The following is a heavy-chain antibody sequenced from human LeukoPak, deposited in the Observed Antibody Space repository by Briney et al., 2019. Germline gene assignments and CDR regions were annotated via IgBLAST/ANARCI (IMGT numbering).Heavy chain of an antibody. CDR3: AKERITMVRGVISGYYFDY. V-gene: IGHV3-23*01. Sequence: GGSLRLSCAASGFTFSSYAMSWVRQAPGKGLEWVSAISCSGGSTYYADSVKGRFTISRDNSKNTLYLQMNSLRGEDTAVYYCAKERITMVRGVISGYYFDYWGQGTLVTVSS. J-gene: IGHJ4*02. D-gene: IGHD3-10*01. CDR2: ISCSGGST. CDR1: GFTFSSYA.